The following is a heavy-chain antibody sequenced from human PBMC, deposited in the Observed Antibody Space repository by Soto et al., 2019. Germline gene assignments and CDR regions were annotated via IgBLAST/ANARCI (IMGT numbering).Heavy chain of an antibody. Sequence: PSETLSLTCAVSGGSISSYNWWSWVRQPPGKGLEWIGEIYHSGNTNYNPSLKSRVTISVDKSKNQFSLKLSSVTSADTAVYYCARGSSYSNYYYYGMDVWGQGTTVTVSS. CDR3: ARGSSYSNYYYYGMDV. D-gene: IGHD4-4*01. V-gene: IGHV4-4*02. CDR2: IYHSGNT. CDR1: GGSISSYNW. J-gene: IGHJ6*02.